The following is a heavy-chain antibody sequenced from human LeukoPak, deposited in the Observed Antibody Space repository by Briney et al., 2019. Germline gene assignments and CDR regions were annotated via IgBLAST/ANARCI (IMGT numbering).Heavy chain of an antibody. CDR2: ISGSGGST. CDR1: GFTFSSYA. D-gene: IGHD5-18*01. CDR3: ARDEGRGYSYGPIDY. Sequence: GGSLRLSCAASGFTFSSYAMSWVRQAPGKGLEWVSAISGSGGSTYYADSVKGRFTISRDNSKNTLYLQMNSLRAEDTAVYYCARDEGRGYSYGPIDYWGQGTLVTVSS. J-gene: IGHJ4*02. V-gene: IGHV3-23*01.